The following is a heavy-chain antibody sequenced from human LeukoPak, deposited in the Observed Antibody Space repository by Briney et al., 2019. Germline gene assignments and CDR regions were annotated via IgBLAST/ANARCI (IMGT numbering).Heavy chain of an antibody. J-gene: IGHJ4*02. CDR1: GGSISTTTNS. CDR3: ARYTVGYNYVPFDF. CDR2: IYYGGSP. Sequence: SETLSLTCNVSGGSISTTTNSWGWAWIRQRPGKGLEWIGSIYYGGSPYYTSSLKSRVTISVDTSKNQFSLRLSSVTAADTAVYYCARYTVGYNYVPFDFWGQGTLVTVSS. D-gene: IGHD5-24*01. V-gene: IGHV4-39*07.